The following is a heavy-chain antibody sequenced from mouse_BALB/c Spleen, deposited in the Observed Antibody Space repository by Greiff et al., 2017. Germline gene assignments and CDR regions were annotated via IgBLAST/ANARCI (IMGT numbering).Heavy chain of an antibody. CDR1: GYTFTSYW. CDR3: ARKFTKVVAYWYFDV. D-gene: IGHD1-1*01. V-gene: IGHV1S81*02. Sequence: QVQLQQPGAELVKPGASVKLSCKASGYTFTSYWMHWVKQRPGQGLEWIGEINPSNGRTNYNEKFKSKATLTVDKSSSTAYMQLSSLTSEDSAVYYCARKFTKVVAYWYFDVWGAGTTVTVSS. J-gene: IGHJ1*01. CDR2: INPSNGRT.